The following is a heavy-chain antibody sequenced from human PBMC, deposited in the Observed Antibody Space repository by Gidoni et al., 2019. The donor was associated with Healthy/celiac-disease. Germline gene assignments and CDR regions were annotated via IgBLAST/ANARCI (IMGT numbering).Heavy chain of an antibody. CDR2: IWYDGSNK. CDR1: GFTFSSYG. J-gene: IGHJ5*02. D-gene: IGHD4-17*01. V-gene: IGHV3-33*01. Sequence: QVQLVESGGGVVQPGRSLRLSCAASGFTFSSYGMHWVRQAPGKGLEWVAVIWYDGSNKYYADSVKGRFTISRDNSKNTLYLQMNSLRAEDTAVYYCARDQTTVVTQSGVGYDSWFDPWGQGTLVTVSS. CDR3: ARDQTTVVTQSGVGYDSWFDP.